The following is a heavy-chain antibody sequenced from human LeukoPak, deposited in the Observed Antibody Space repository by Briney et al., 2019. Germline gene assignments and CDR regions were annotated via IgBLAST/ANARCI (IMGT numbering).Heavy chain of an antibody. D-gene: IGHD5-18*01. CDR3: ARARVYSYGLSYPKLFDY. Sequence: SETLSLTCTVSGGSISSYYWGWIRQPPGKGLEWIGYIYYSGSTNYNPSLKSRVTISVDTSKNQFSLKLSSVTAADTAMYYCARARVYSYGLSYPKLFDYWGQGTLVTVSS. CDR2: IYYSGST. J-gene: IGHJ4*02. V-gene: IGHV4-59*01. CDR1: GGSISSYY.